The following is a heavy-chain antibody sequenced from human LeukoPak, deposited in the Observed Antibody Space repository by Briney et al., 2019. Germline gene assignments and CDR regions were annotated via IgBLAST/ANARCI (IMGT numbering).Heavy chain of an antibody. CDR3: ARVRNYCSSTSCYIWFDP. D-gene: IGHD2-2*02. Sequence: QTLSLTCTLSGGSISSGDYYWSWVRQPPGKGLEWIGYIYYSGSTYYNPSLKSRVTISVDTSKNQFSLKLSSVTAADTAVYYCARVRNYCSSTSCYIWFDPWGQGTLVTVSS. J-gene: IGHJ5*02. CDR2: IYYSGST. CDR1: GGSISSGDYY. V-gene: IGHV4-30-4*01.